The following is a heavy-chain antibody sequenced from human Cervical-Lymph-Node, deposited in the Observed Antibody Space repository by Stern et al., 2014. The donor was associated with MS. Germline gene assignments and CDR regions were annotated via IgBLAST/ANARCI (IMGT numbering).Heavy chain of an antibody. CDR1: GYTFTSYS. D-gene: IGHD2-15*01. V-gene: IGHV1-3*01. J-gene: IGHJ6*02. CDR3: ARGGGYYYGMDV. Sequence: QVQLVQSGAEVRKPGVSVKVSCKASGYTFTSYSIQFLRQAPGQRLEWMGWINAGNGHTKYSQQFQGRVSITRDTSASTAYMDLSSLRYEDTAVYYCARGGGYYYGMDVWGQGTTVIVSS. CDR2: INAGNGHT.